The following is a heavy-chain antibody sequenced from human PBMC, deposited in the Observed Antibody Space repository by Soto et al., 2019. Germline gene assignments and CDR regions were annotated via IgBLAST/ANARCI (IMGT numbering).Heavy chain of an antibody. J-gene: IGHJ3*02. CDR1: GGTFSSYA. CDR3: ARDRGDYYDSSGYYYYAFDI. Sequence: QVQLVQSGAEVKKPGSSVKVSCKASGGTFSSYAISWVRQAPGQGLEWMGGIIPIFGTANYAQKFQGRVKITADESTSTAYMELSSLRSEDTAVYYCARDRGDYYDSSGYYYYAFDIWGQGTMVTVSS. CDR2: IIPIFGTA. V-gene: IGHV1-69*01. D-gene: IGHD3-22*01.